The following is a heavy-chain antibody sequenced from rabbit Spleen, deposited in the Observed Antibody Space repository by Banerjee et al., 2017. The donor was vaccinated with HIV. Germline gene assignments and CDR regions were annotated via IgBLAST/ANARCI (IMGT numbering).Heavy chain of an antibody. CDR3: ARDTSSSFSSYGMDL. J-gene: IGHJ6*01. CDR2: IDSGSSSFT. CDR1: GVSFSGSSY. V-gene: IGHV1S45*01. Sequence: EQLEESGGGLVKPEGSLTLTCKASGVSFSGSSYMCWVRQAPGRGLEWIACIDSGSSSFTYFASWAKGRFTISKASSTTVTLQMTSLTAADTATYFCARDTSSSFSSYGMDLWGPGTLVTVS. D-gene: IGHD1-1*01.